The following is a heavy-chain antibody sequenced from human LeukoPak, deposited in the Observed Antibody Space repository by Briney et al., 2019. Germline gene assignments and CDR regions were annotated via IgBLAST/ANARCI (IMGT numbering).Heavy chain of an antibody. CDR3: ARRRDLYSGSYYPFDY. J-gene: IGHJ4*02. CDR1: GYRFTNYW. CDR2: IYPGDSET. V-gene: IGHV5-51*01. Sequence: LGASLKISCKGSGYRFTNYWIGWVRQMPGKGLEWMGIIYPGDSETRYSPSFQGQVTISADKSISTAYLQWSSLKASDTATYYCARRRDLYSGSYYPFDYWGQGTLVTVSS. D-gene: IGHD1-26*01.